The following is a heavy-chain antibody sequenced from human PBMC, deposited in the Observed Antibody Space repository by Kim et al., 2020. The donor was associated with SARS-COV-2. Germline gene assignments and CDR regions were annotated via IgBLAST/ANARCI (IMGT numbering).Heavy chain of an antibody. CDR2: IYPGDSDT. J-gene: IGHJ6*02. Sequence: GESLKISCKGSGYSFTSYWIGWVRQMPGKGLEWMGIIYPGDSDTRYSPSFQGQVTISADKSISTAYLQWSSLKASDTAMYYCARRGGSRGFGELITEEEYYDYGMDVWGQGTTVTVSS. CDR1: GYSFTSYW. CDR3: ARRGGSRGFGELITEEEYYDYGMDV. D-gene: IGHD3-10*01. V-gene: IGHV5-51*01.